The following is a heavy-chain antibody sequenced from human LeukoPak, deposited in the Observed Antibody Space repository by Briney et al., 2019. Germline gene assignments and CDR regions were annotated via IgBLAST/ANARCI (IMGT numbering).Heavy chain of an antibody. V-gene: IGHV4-30-4*08. CDR2: IYYSGST. CDR1: GGSISSGDYY. Sequence: SQTLSLTCTVSGGSISSGDYYWSWIRQPPGKGLEWIGYIYYSGSTYYNPSLKSRVTISVDTSKNQFSLKLSSMTAADTAVYYCARSCGGDCYDAFDIWGQGTMVTVSS. D-gene: IGHD2-21*01. J-gene: IGHJ3*02. CDR3: ARSCGGDCYDAFDI.